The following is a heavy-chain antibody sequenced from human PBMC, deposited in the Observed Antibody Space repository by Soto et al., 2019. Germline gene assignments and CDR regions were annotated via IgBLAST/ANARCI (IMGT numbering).Heavy chain of an antibody. D-gene: IGHD3-3*01. J-gene: IGHJ6*03. CDR2: IYYSGST. V-gene: IGHV4-59*08. CDR1: GGSISSYY. Sequence: PSETLSLTCTVSGGSISSYYWSWIRQPPGKGLEWIGYIYYSGSTNYNPSLKSRVTISVDTSKNQFSLKLSSVTAADTAVYYCARRYDFWSGLGPYYYYMDVWGKGTTVTVSS. CDR3: ARRYDFWSGLGPYYYYMDV.